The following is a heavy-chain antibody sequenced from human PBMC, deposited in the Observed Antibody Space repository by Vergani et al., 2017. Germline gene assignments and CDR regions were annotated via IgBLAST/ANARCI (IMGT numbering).Heavy chain of an antibody. Sequence: QVQLVQSGAEVKKPGSSVTVSCKASGGTFSSYAISWVRQAPGQGLEWMGRIIPIFGTANYAQKFQGRVTITADESTSTAYMELSSLRSEDTAVYYCAREGNYYDSTCFGPGGSFDWGPGTLVTVSS. CDR1: GGTFSSYA. J-gene: IGHJ4*02. CDR3: AREGNYYDSTCFGPGGSFD. D-gene: IGHD3-22*01. V-gene: IGHV1-69*13. CDR2: IIPIFGTA.